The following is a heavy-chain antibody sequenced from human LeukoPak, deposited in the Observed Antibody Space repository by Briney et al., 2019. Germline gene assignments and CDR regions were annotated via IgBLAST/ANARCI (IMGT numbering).Heavy chain of an antibody. D-gene: IGHD1-1*01. CDR1: GFTFSSYS. J-gene: IGHJ4*02. CDR3: ARGISSHYYFDY. V-gene: IGHV3-21*01. CDR2: ISSSSSYI. Sequence: GGSLRLSCAASGFTFSSYSMNWVRQAPGKGLEWVSSISSSSSYIYYADSAKGRFTISRDNAKNSLYLQMNSLRAEDTAVYYCARGISSHYYFDYWGQGTLVTVSS.